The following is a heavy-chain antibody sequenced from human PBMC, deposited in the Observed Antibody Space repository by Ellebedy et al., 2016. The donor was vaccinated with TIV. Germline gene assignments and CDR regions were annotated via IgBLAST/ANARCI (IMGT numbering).Heavy chain of an antibody. CDR3: VRPASNWYVGPFDI. Sequence: MPSETLSLTCGVSDDSISRDKWWTWVRQAPGRALEWIGEIHHTKGTNYNPSLKSRVTISMDTSKNQLSLKLSSVTAADTAVYYCVRPASNWYVGPFDIWGQGTMVTVSS. D-gene: IGHD6-13*01. V-gene: IGHV4-4*02. CDR2: IHHTKGT. CDR1: DDSISRDKW. J-gene: IGHJ3*02.